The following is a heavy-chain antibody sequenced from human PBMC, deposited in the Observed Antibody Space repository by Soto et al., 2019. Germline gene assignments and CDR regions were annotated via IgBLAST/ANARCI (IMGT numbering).Heavy chain of an antibody. CDR3: ARGTPYVDTAMVLYYFDY. CDR2: IYYSGST. J-gene: IGHJ4*02. Sequence: SETLSLTCTVSGGSISSGDYYWSWIRQPPGKGLEWIGYIYYSGSTYYNPSLKSRVTISVDTSKNQFSLKLSSVTAADTAVYYCARGTPYVDTAMVLYYFDYWGQGTLVTVSS. V-gene: IGHV4-30-4*01. D-gene: IGHD5-18*01. CDR1: GGSISSGDYY.